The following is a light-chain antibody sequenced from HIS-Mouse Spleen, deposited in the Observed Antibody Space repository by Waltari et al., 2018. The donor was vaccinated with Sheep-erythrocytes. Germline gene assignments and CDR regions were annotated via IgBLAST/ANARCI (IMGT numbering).Light chain of an antibody. CDR2: AVS. CDR1: SSDVGGYNY. CDR3: CSYAGSYTWV. V-gene: IGLV2-11*01. J-gene: IGLJ3*02. Sequence: QSALPQPRSVSGSPGQSVTISCTGTSSDVGGYNYVSWYQQHQGKAPNLMIYAVSKRPSGVPERFSGSKSGNTASLSISGLQAEDEADYYCCSYAGSYTWVFGGGTKLTVL.